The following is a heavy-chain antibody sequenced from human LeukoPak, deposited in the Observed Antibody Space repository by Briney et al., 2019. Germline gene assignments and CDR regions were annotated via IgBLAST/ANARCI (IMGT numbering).Heavy chain of an antibody. CDR3: AKDRYYDRVSYFDY. D-gene: IGHD3-22*01. CDR2: ISYDGSNK. J-gene: IGHJ4*02. CDR1: GFTFSSYG. V-gene: IGHV3-30*18. Sequence: GGSLRLSCAASGFTFSSYGMHWVRQAPGKGLEWVAVISYDGSNKYYADSVKGRFTISRDNSKNTLYLQMNGLRAEDTAVYYCAKDRYYDRVSYFDYWGQGTLVTVSS.